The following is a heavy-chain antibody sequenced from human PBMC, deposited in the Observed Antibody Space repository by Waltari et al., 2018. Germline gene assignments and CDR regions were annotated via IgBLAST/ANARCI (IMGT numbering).Heavy chain of an antibody. CDR3: ARGDGGSGLGASDI. CDR1: GFSFTNHA. CDR2: IWYDGSNK. V-gene: IGHV3-33*01. D-gene: IGHD3-3*01. Sequence: QVQLVESGGGVVHSGRSLRLTCVGSGFSFTNHAMNWVRQAPGKGLWWVAVIWYDGSNKNYGDSVKGRFTISRDNCKNTMYLEMNRLRAEDTAVYFCARGDGGSGLGASDIWGQGTMVTVSS. J-gene: IGHJ3*02.